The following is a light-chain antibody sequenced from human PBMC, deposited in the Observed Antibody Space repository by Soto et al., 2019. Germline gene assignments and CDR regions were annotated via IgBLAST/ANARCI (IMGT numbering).Light chain of an antibody. Sequence: EIVLTQSPGTLSLSPGERATLSCRASQSVSSSYLAGYQQKPGQAPRLRIYGASSRATGIPDRFSDSGSGTDFALTISRLEPEDFAVYYCHQYGGSPRTLGQGTKVEI. CDR2: GAS. J-gene: IGKJ1*01. CDR3: HQYGGSPRT. CDR1: QSVSSSY. V-gene: IGKV3-20*01.